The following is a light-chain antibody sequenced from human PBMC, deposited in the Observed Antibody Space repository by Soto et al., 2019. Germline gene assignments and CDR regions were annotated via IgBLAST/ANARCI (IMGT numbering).Light chain of an antibody. J-gene: IGLJ3*02. V-gene: IGLV2-14*01. CDR2: DVS. CDR3: SSSTSATSRV. Sequence: QSVLTQPASVSGSPGQSITISCTGTSSDFGAYNYVSWYQQHPGKAPKIMIFDVSNRPSGVSNRFSGSKSGNTAALTISGLHAEYDADYYCSSSTSATSRVFGGGTERTVL. CDR1: SSDFGAYNY.